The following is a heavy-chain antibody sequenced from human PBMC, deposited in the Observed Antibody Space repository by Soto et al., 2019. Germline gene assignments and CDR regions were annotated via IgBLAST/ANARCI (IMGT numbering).Heavy chain of an antibody. D-gene: IGHD1-26*01. Sequence: ASVKVSCKASGGTFSSYAISWVRQAPGQGLEWMGVIIPIVGTTSYAQKFQGRVTMTRDTSTSTVYMELSSLRSEDTAVYYCARDSEGATSIADYWGQGTLVTVSS. J-gene: IGHJ4*02. CDR3: ARDSEGATSIADY. V-gene: IGHV1-69*05. CDR1: GGTFSSYA. CDR2: IIPIVGTT.